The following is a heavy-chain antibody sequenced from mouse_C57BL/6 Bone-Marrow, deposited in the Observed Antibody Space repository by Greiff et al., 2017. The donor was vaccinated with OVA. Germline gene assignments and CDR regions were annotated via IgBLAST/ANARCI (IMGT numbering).Heavy chain of an antibody. CDR3: ARGLLLRYWYFDV. CDR2: ISDGGSYT. D-gene: IGHD1-1*01. V-gene: IGHV5-4*03. J-gene: IGHJ1*03. Sequence: EVKLVESGGGLVKPGGSLKLSCAASGFTFSSYAMSWVRQTPEKRLEWVATISDGGSYTYYPDHVKGRFTISRDNAKNNLYLQMSHLKSEDTAMYYCARGLLLRYWYFDVWGTGTTVTVSS. CDR1: GFTFSSYA.